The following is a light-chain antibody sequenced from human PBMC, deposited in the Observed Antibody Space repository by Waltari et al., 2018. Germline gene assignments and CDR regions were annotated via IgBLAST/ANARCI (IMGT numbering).Light chain of an antibody. CDR3: ASYTSTRTVI. V-gene: IGLV2-14*01. J-gene: IGLJ2*01. CDR2: DVT. CDR1: SSDVGGYNY. Sequence: QSALTQPASVSGSPGQSITISCSGTSSDVGGYNYVSWYQQLPGNAPKLMLYDVTRWPSGVSHRFSGSKSGKPASLTIFGLQAEDEADYYCASYTSTRTVIFGGGTRVTVL.